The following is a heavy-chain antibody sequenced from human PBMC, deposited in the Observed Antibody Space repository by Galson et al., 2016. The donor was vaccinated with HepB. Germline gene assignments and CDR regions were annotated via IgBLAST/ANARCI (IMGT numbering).Heavy chain of an antibody. CDR2: IRGSGGGI. CDR1: GFIFSTYA. V-gene: IGHV3-23*01. Sequence: SLRLSCAGSGFIFSTYAMSWVRQAPGKGLEWVSGIRGSGGGIDYADSVKGRFTISRDNAKTSLYLQMNSLRADDTAVYYCAYNQNYGAGVYWFYGMDVWGQGTTVTVAS. CDR3: AYNQNYGAGVYWFYGMDV. D-gene: IGHD3-10*01. J-gene: IGHJ6*02.